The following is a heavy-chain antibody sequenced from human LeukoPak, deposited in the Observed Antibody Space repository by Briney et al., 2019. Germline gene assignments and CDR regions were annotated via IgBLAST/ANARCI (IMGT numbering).Heavy chain of an antibody. J-gene: IGHJ4*02. Sequence: GGSLRLSCAASGVSVSSNCMSWVRQAPGKGLEWVSVIYSDGSTYYADSVKGRFTIARDKSKNTLYLQMNSLRAEDTAVYYCARDRYNWNDGVFDYWGQGTLVTVSS. V-gene: IGHV3-53*01. CDR1: GVSVSSNC. CDR2: IYSDGST. CDR3: ARDRYNWNDGVFDY. D-gene: IGHD1-1*01.